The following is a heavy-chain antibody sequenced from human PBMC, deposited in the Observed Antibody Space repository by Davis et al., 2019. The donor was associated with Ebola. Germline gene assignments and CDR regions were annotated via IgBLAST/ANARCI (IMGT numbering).Heavy chain of an antibody. CDR1: GFPFSSYA. V-gene: IGHV3-23*01. J-gene: IGHJ3*02. Sequence: PGGSLRPSCAAFGFPFSSYAMSWVRQAPGKGLEWVSAISGSGGSTYYADSVKGRFTISRDNSKNTLYLQMNSLRAEDTAIYYCAKDKNYDFWSGYPHDAFDIWGQGTMVTVSS. CDR3: AKDKNYDFWSGYPHDAFDI. CDR2: ISGSGGST. D-gene: IGHD3-3*01.